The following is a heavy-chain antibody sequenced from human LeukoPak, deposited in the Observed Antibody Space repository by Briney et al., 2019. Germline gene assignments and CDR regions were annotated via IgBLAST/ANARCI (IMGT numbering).Heavy chain of an antibody. V-gene: IGHV4-34*01. J-gene: IGHJ4*02. D-gene: IGHD4-11*01. CDR3: ARGMTTLNY. Sequence: NPSETLSLTCAVYGGSFSGYYWSWIRQPPGKGLEWIGEINHSGSTNYDPSLKSRVTISVDTSKNQFSLKLSSVTAADTAVYYCARGMTTLNYWGQGTLVTVSS. CDR1: GGSFSGYY. CDR2: INHSGST.